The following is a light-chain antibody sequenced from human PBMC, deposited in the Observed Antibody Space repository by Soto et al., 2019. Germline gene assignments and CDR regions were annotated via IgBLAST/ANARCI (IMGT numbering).Light chain of an antibody. CDR2: AAS. V-gene: IGLV2-14*01. CDR1: SSDVGGYNY. J-gene: IGLJ2*01. CDR3: SSSTSTTTLL. Sequence: QSVLTQPASVSGSPGQSITISCTGTSSDVGGYNYVSWYQQHPGKAPKLIIYAASNRPPGVSNRFSGSKSGNTASLTISGLQAEDEAEYYCSSSTSTTTLLFGGGTQLTVL.